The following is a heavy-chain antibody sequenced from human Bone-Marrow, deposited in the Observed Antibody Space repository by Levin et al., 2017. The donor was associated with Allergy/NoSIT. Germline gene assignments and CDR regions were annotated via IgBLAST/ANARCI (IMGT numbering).Heavy chain of an antibody. V-gene: IGHV4-39*07. CDR3: ARSFGSGTYIFQWWVDP. CDR1: GGSISIANYY. Sequence: SQTLSLTCTVSGGSISIANYYWSWVRRSPGKGLEWIGSVYYSGGTHYKPSLRGRVTILPDTSKNQFSLTLRSVTAADTAGYYCARSFGSGTYIFQWWVDPWGPGTLVTVSS. CDR2: VYYSGGT. J-gene: IGHJ5*02. D-gene: IGHD3-10*01.